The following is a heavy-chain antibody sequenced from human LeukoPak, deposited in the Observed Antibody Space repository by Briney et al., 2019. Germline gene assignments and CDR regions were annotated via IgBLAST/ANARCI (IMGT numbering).Heavy chain of an antibody. CDR1: GYTFTSYD. D-gene: IGHD1-14*01. J-gene: IGHJ6*03. V-gene: IGHV1-8*03. CDR3: ARERNSLYYYYYMDV. CDR2: MNPNSGNT. Sequence: GASVKVTCKASGYTFTSYDINWVRQATGQGLEWMGWMNPNSGNTGYAQKFQGRVTITRNTSISTAYMELSSLRSEDTAVYYCARERNSLYYYYYMDVWGKGTTVTASS.